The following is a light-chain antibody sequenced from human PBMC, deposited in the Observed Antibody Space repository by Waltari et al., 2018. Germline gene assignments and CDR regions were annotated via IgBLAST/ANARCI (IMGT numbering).Light chain of an antibody. CDR1: SPNMGGPSY. CDR3: AAWDDSLSTLL. V-gene: IGLV1-47*01. J-gene: IGLJ2*01. CDR2: RNN. Sequence: QSVLTQAPSASGTPGQRVTISCPGSSPNMGGPSYFYWYQQLPGTAPRLLIYRNNKRPSGVPDRFSGSKSGKSASLAISGLRSEDEADYYCAAWDDSLSTLLFGGGTKLTVL.